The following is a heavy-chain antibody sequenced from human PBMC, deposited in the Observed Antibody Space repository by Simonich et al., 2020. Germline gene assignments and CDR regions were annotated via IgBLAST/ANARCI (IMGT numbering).Heavy chain of an antibody. V-gene: IGHV1-2*02. Sequence: QVQLVQSGAEVKKPGASVKVSCKASGYTFTGYYMHWVRQAPGQGLDWGGWFNPNSGGTNNAQKFKGRVTMTRDTYISTAYMELSRLRSDDTAVYYCARDPVVPAAIRNAFDIWGQGTIVTVSS. J-gene: IGHJ3*02. CDR3: ARDPVVPAAIRNAFDI. CDR1: GYTFTGYY. D-gene: IGHD2-2*01. CDR2: FNPNSGGT.